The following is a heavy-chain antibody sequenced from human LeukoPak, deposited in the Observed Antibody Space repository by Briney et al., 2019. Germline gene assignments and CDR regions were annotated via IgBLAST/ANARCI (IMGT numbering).Heavy chain of an antibody. V-gene: IGHV3-15*01. CDR1: GFTFSNAW. CDR3: TTMGYYDFWSGYYFSPLLGTTYTDH. CDR2: IKSKTDGGTT. J-gene: IGHJ4*02. D-gene: IGHD3-3*01. Sequence: GGSLRLSCAASGFTFSNAWMSWVRQAPGKGLEWVGRIKSKTDGGTTDYAAPVKGRFTISRDDSKNTLYLQMNSLKTEDTAVYYCTTMGYYDFWSGYYFSPLLGTTYTDHWGQGTLVTVSS.